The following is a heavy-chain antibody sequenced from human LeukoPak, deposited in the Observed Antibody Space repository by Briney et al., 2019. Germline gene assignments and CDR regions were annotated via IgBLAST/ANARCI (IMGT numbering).Heavy chain of an antibody. CDR1: GGSFSGYY. D-gene: IGHD2-2*01. V-gene: IGHV4-34*01. CDR3: ARRSRGYCSSTSCYPHNLAFDY. CDR2: INHSGST. J-gene: IGHJ4*02. Sequence: SETLSLTCAVYGGSFSGYYWSWIRQPPGKGLEWIGEINHSGSTNYNPSLKSRVTISVDTSKNQFSLKLSSVTAADTAVYYCARRSRGYCSSTSCYPHNLAFDYWGQGTLVTVSS.